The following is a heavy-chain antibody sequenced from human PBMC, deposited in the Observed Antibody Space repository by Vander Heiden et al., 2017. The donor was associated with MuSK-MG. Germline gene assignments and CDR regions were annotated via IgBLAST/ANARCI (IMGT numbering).Heavy chain of an antibody. Sequence: EVQLLESGGGLVQPGGSLRLSCAAPGFTFSGEAMSWVRQAPGKGLEWVSAISGSGGSTYYADSVKGRFTISRDNSKNTLYLQMNSLRAEDTAVYYCARAYYYGSGSPNWFDPWGQGTLVTVSS. CDR2: ISGSGGST. D-gene: IGHD3-10*01. CDR3: ARAYYYGSGSPNWFDP. J-gene: IGHJ5*02. V-gene: IGHV3-23*01. CDR1: GFTFSGEA.